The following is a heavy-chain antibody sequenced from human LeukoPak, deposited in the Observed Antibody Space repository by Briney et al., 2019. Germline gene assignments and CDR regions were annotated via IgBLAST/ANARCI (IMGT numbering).Heavy chain of an antibody. J-gene: IGHJ4*02. D-gene: IGHD1-7*01. Sequence: GGSLRLSCEASGFDLSDYYMTWIRQAPGKGLEWVSSISSSSSYIYYADSVKGRFTISRDNAKNSLYLQMNSLRAEDTAVYYCARCPRNSHFDYWGQGTLVTVSS. CDR2: ISSSSSYI. CDR3: ARCPRNSHFDY. CDR1: GFDLSDYY. V-gene: IGHV3-11*06.